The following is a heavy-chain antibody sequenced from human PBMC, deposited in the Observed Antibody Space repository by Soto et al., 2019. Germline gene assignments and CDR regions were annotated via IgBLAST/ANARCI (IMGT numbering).Heavy chain of an antibody. Sequence: GGSLRLSCVVSGFNFSDYSMNWVRQAPGKGPGWISYISNSSRTIYYSDSVKGRVIVSRDNAKNSLYLQMNSLRDEDTAEYYCTRDRGPTTFCQDAFDVWGQGTTVTVSS. CDR2: ISNSSRTI. J-gene: IGHJ3*01. V-gene: IGHV3-48*02. D-gene: IGHD2-15*01. CDR1: GFNFSDYS. CDR3: TRDRGPTTFCQDAFDV.